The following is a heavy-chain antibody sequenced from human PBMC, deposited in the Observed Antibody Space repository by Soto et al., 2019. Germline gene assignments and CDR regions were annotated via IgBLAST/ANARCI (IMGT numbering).Heavy chain of an antibody. Sequence: EVQLVESGGGLVQPGWSLRLSCGASGFTFSSYSMNWVRQAPGKGLEWISYISSSSSYIYYADSVKGRFTISRDNAKNSLYLQMNSLRAEDTAVYYCARDRGYCSSTSCYTELDYWGQGTLVTVSS. CDR1: GFTFSSYS. J-gene: IGHJ4*02. V-gene: IGHV3-21*05. CDR2: ISSSSSYI. D-gene: IGHD2-2*02. CDR3: ARDRGYCSSTSCYTELDY.